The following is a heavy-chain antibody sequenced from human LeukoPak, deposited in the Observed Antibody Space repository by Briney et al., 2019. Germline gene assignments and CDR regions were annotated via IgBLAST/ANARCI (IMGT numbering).Heavy chain of an antibody. D-gene: IGHD2-8*01. J-gene: IGHJ5*02. CDR1: GFTFTTYD. CDR2: IGTLHDT. V-gene: IGHV3-13*01. Sequence: GGSLRLSCAASGFTFTTYDMLWVRQVIGKGLEWVSAIGTLHDTFYPDSVKGRFTISRDNAKNSLYLQMNSLRAGDTAIYYCVRGCLQCGWKTWFDPWGQGTLVTVSS. CDR3: VRGCLQCGWKTWFDP.